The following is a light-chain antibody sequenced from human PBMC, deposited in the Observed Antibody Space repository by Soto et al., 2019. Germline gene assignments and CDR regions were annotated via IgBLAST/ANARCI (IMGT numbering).Light chain of an antibody. CDR3: QQLNSYLLT. V-gene: IGKV1-9*01. CDR1: QGISSY. CDR2: AAS. J-gene: IGKJ3*01. Sequence: DIQLTQSPSFLSASVGDRVTITCRASQGISSYLAWYQQKPGKAPKLLIYAASTLQSGVPSRFSGSGSGTEFTLTSSSLQPEDFATYYCQQLNSYLLTFGPGTKVDIK.